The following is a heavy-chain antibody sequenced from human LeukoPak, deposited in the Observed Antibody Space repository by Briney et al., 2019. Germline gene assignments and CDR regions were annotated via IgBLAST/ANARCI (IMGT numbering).Heavy chain of an antibody. CDR3: AKEALPGIAVAGRVY. CDR1: GFTFSSYG. Sequence: GGSLRLSCAASGFTFSSYGMSRVRQPPGKGLEWVSAISGSGGSTYYADSVKGRFTISRDNSKDTLYLQMNSMRTEDTAVYYCAKEALPGIAVAGRVYWGQGTLVTVSS. CDR2: ISGSGGST. D-gene: IGHD6-19*01. J-gene: IGHJ4*02. V-gene: IGHV3-23*01.